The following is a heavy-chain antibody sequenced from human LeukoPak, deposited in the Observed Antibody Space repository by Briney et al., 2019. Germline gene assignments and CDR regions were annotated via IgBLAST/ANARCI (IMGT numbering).Heavy chain of an antibody. CDR2: IEPDETNK. J-gene: IGHJ4*02. CDR1: GFTFSTHI. CDR3: VKQSTGLDY. D-gene: IGHD5/OR15-5a*01. V-gene: IGHV3-30*18. Sequence: GGSLRLSCAASGFTFSTHIMHWVRQAPGKGLEWVAGIEPDETNKYHADSVKGRFTISRDNSENTLYLQLDSLRSEDTGLYYCVKQSTGLDYWGQGTLVTVSS.